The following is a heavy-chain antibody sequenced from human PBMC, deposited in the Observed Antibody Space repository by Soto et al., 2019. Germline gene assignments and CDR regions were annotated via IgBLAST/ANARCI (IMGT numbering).Heavy chain of an antibody. D-gene: IGHD6-13*01. Sequence: SQTLSLTCAISGDSVSSSSAAWNWIRQSPSRGLEWLGRTYYRSKWYNDYAVSVKSRITINPDTSKNQFSLQLNSVTPEDTAVYYCARALPLYSSSWHSYYYYGMDVWGQGTTVTVSS. V-gene: IGHV6-1*01. J-gene: IGHJ6*02. CDR3: ARALPLYSSSWHSYYYYGMDV. CDR2: TYYRSKWYN. CDR1: GDSVSSSSAA.